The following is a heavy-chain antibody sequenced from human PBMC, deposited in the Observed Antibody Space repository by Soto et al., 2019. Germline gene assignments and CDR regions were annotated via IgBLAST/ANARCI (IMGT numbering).Heavy chain of an antibody. Sequence: ASVKVSCKASGYTFTSYYMHWVRQAPGQGLEWMGIINPNSGGTNYAQKFQGWVTMTRDTSISTAYMELSRLGSDDTAVYYCARDNCSGGSCYPGRFDPWGQGTLVTVSS. CDR3: ARDNCSGGSCYPGRFDP. V-gene: IGHV1-2*04. D-gene: IGHD2-15*01. CDR2: INPNSGGT. J-gene: IGHJ5*02. CDR1: GYTFTSYY.